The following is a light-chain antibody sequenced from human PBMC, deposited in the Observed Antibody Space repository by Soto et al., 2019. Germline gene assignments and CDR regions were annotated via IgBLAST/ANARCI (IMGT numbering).Light chain of an antibody. CDR1: NIGSKS. CDR2: DDN. V-gene: IGLV3-21*02. CDR3: QVWNSGVDWV. J-gene: IGLJ2*01. Sequence: SYELTQPPSVSVAPGQTARITCGGNNIGSKSVHWYQQKPGQAPVLVVYDDNDRPSGIPERFSGSNSGNTATLTISRVEAGDESYYYCQVWNSGVDWVFGGGTKLTVL.